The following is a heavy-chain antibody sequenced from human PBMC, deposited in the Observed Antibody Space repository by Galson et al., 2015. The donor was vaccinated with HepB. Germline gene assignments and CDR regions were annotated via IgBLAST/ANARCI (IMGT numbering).Heavy chain of an antibody. CDR3: TKDYTAGRGYYYSGMDV. J-gene: IGHJ6*02. V-gene: IGHV3-23*01. D-gene: IGHD6-13*01. Sequence: SLRLSCAASRGAFSNYAMIWVRQAPGKGLEWVSAISGSGGSTYYAHSVKGRFTISRDNSKNNLYLQMNSLRAEDTAVYYCTKDYTAGRGYYYSGMDVWGQGTTVIVSS. CDR2: ISGSGGST. CDR1: RGAFSNYA.